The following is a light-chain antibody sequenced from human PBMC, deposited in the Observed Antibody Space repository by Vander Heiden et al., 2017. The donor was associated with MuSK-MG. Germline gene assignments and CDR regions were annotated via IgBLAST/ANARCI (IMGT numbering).Light chain of an antibody. CDR2: QDS. CDR3: QAWDSSTAV. CDR1: KLGDKY. J-gene: IGLJ2*01. Sequence: SYELTQPPPVSVSPGQTASITCSGDKLGDKYACWYQQKPGQSPVLVIYQDSKRPSGIPERFSGSNSGNTATLTISGTQAIDEADYYCQAWDSSTAVFGGGTKLTVL. V-gene: IGLV3-1*01.